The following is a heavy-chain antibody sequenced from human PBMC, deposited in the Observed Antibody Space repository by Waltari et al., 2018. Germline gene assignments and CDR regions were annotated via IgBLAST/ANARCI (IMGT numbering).Heavy chain of an antibody. D-gene: IGHD4-17*01. V-gene: IGHV3-7*01. Sequence: EVQLVESGGGLVQPGGSLRLSCAASGFTFSSYWMSWVRQAPGKGLGLVANIKQDGSGKYYVDSVKGRFSISRDNAKNSLYLQMNSLRAEDTAVYYCASSGGNGDYVLIGYWGQGTLVTVSS. CDR2: IKQDGSGK. CDR1: GFTFSSYW. J-gene: IGHJ4*02. CDR3: ASSGGNGDYVLIGY.